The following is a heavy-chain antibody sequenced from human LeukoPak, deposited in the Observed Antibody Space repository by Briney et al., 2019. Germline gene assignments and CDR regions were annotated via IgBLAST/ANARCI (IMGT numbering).Heavy chain of an antibody. J-gene: IGHJ5*02. Sequence: GGSLRPSCAASGFSFSSYWMHWVRQAPGKGLVWVSRIKPDGSTTSYADSVKGRFTVSRDNAKNTLYLQMNSLRAEDTAVYFCAKSDHFDPWGPGTLVTVSS. V-gene: IGHV3-74*01. CDR1: GFSFSSYW. D-gene: IGHD1-14*01. CDR2: IKPDGSTT. CDR3: AKSDHFDP.